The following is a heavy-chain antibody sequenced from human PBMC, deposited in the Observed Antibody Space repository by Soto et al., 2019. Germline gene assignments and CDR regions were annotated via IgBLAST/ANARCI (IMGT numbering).Heavy chain of an antibody. Sequence: PSETLSLTCIVSGGSISSSNYYWGWIRQPPGKGLEWIGNIYYDGSTYYNPSLKSRVTVSVDTSKNQFSLKLTSVTAADTAVYFCASGGDTGYAYWGQGALVTVSS. V-gene: IGHV4-39*01. CDR1: GGSISSSNYY. J-gene: IGHJ4*02. CDR3: ASGGDTGYAY. CDR2: IYYDGST. D-gene: IGHD5-12*01.